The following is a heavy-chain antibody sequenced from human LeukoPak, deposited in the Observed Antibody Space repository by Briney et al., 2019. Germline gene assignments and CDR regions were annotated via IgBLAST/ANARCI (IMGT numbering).Heavy chain of an antibody. J-gene: IGHJ4*02. V-gene: IGHV3-23*01. CDR2: ISGSGGST. CDR3: ARDLGDLGNYYDSSGYYSCYFDY. D-gene: IGHD3-22*01. CDR1: GFTFSSYA. Sequence: AGGSLRLSCAASGFTFSSYAMSWVRQAPGKGLEWVSGISGSGGSTYYADSVKGRFTISRDNAKNSLYLQMNSLRAEDTAVYYCARDLGDLGNYYDSSGYYSCYFDYWGQGTLVTVSS.